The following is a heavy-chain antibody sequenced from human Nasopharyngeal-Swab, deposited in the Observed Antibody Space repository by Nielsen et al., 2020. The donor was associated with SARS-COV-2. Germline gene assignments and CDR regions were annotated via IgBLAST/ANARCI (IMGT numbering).Heavy chain of an antibody. CDR1: GYTFTGYY. Sequence: ASVKVSCKASGYTFTGYYMHWVRQAPGQGLEWMGRINPNSGGTNYAQKFQGRVTMTRDTSISTAYMELSRLRSDDTAVYYCARDRGYYNIFDGMDVWGRGTTVTVSS. D-gene: IGHD3-9*01. CDR2: INPNSGGT. J-gene: IGHJ6*02. CDR3: ARDRGYYNIFDGMDV. V-gene: IGHV1-2*06.